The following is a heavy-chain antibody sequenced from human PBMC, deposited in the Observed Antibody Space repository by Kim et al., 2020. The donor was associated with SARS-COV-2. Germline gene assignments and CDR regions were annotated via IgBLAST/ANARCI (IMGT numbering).Heavy chain of an antibody. J-gene: IGHJ4*02. D-gene: IGHD3-10*02. Sequence: YSADPVKGRFTISRDNSKNPLDLQMNSLRAEDTAVYYCAKDLTMVGILDYWGQGTLVTVSS. V-gene: IGHV3-23*01. CDR3: AKDLTMVGILDY.